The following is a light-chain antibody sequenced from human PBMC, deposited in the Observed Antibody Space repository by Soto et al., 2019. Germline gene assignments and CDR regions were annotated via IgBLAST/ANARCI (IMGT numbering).Light chain of an antibody. V-gene: IGKV3-15*01. CDR2: GAS. J-gene: IGKJ3*01. Sequence: EIVMTQSPATLSESPGARATLSCKASQSVTSNFARYQQKPGPAPRLLIYGASTRATGIPARFSGSGSGTEFTLTISSLQSEDFAVYYYQLYDNWPPTFTFGPGTKVDIK. CDR3: QLYDNWPPTFT. CDR1: QSVTSN.